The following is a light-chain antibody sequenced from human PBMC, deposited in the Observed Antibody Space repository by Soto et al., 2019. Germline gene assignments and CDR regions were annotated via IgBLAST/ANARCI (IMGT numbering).Light chain of an antibody. J-gene: IGKJ1*01. CDR2: DAS. CDR1: QGVSIY. CDR3: QQCCNRPWT. V-gene: IGKV3-11*01. Sequence: EVVLTQSPATLSLSPGERATLSCSASQGVSIYLAWYQQKPGQAPSLLMYDASYMATGIPTMFSGSGSGTDFTLTISSLDPEDLAVYYCQQCCNRPWTCGQRTKVDIK.